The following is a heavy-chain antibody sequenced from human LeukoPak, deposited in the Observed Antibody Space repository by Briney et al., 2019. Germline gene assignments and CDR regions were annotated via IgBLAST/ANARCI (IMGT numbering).Heavy chain of an antibody. CDR2: IYYSGST. Sequence: SETLSLTCTVSGGSISSGGYYWSWIRQHPGKGLEWIGYIYYSGSTYYNPSLKSRVTISVDTSKNQFSLKLSSVTAADTAVYYCVRGADYGDSVDYWGQGTLVTVSS. J-gene: IGHJ4*02. CDR3: VRGADYGDSVDY. D-gene: IGHD4-17*01. V-gene: IGHV4-31*03. CDR1: GGSISSGGYY.